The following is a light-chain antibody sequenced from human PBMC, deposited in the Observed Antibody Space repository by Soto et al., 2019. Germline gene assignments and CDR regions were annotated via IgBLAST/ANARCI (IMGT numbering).Light chain of an antibody. V-gene: IGKV1-6*01. CDR1: QGIRND. CDR3: QQDYNYPWT. J-gene: IGKJ1*01. CDR2: AAS. Sequence: AIQMTQSPSSLSASVGDRVTITCRASQGIRNDLGWYQQKPGKAPKLLIYAASSLQSGVPSRFSGSGSGTAFTLTIRCLQPEDFATYYCQQDYNYPWTFGQGTKVEIK.